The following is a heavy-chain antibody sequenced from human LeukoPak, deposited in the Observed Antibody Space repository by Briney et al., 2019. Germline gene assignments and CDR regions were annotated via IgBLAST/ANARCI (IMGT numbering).Heavy chain of an antibody. CDR1: GYTLTELS. J-gene: IGHJ6*03. V-gene: IGHV1-24*01. CDR3: ATGSGGQPRGFYYYYYMDV. D-gene: IGHD3-10*01. CDR2: FDPEDGET. Sequence: ASVKVSCKVSGYTLTELSMHWVRQAPGKGLEWMGGFDPEDGETIYAQKFQGRVTMTEDTSTDTAYMELSSLRSEDTAVYYCATGSGGQPRGFYYYYYMDVWGKGTTVTVSS.